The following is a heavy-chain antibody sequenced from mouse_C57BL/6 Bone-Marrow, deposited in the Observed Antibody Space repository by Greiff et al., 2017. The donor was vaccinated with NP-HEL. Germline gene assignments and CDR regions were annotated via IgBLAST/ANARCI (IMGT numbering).Heavy chain of an antibody. Sequence: VQLQQSGPGLVQPSQSLSITCTASGFSLTSYGVHWVRQSPGKGLEWLGVIWRGGSTDYNTAFMSRLSITKDNSKSQVFFKMNSLEADDTDICYCAKEYDGGFGCWGQGTTLTVSS. CDR1: GFSLTSYG. J-gene: IGHJ2*01. CDR2: IWRGGST. CDR3: AKEYDGGFGC. V-gene: IGHV2-5*01. D-gene: IGHD2-14*01.